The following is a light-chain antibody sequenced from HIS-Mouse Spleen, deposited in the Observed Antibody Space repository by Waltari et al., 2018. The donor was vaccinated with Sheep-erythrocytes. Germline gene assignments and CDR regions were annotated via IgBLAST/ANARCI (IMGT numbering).Light chain of an antibody. CDR2: DGS. V-gene: IGLV2-23*01. CDR1: SSDVGSYNL. J-gene: IGLJ3*02. CDR3: CSYAGSSTPWV. Sequence: QSALTPPASVSGSPGPSIPISCPGTSSDVGSYNLVSWYQQHPGKAPKLMIYDGSKRPSGVSNRFSGSKSGNTASLTISGLQAEDEADYYCCSYAGSSTPWVFGGGTKLTVL.